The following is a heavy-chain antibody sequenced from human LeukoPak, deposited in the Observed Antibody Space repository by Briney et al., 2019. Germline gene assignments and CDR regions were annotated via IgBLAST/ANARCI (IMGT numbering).Heavy chain of an antibody. V-gene: IGHV3-23*01. Sequence: GGSLRLSRAASGFTFSSYAMGWVRQAPGQGLEWVSAISGSGTRTYYADSVKGRFTISRDNSKNTLYLQMTSLRAEDTAVYYCANLLYYGSGTYYNDIENAFDIWGQGTMVTVSS. CDR2: ISGSGTRT. D-gene: IGHD3-10*01. J-gene: IGHJ3*02. CDR1: GFTFSSYA. CDR3: ANLLYYGSGTYYNDIENAFDI.